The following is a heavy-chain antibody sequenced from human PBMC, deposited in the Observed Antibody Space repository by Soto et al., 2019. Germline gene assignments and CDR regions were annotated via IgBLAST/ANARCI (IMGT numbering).Heavy chain of an antibody. D-gene: IGHD3-10*01. CDR3: ARSPGVFDY. CDR2: LVPVFGTA. J-gene: IGHJ4*02. Sequence: QVQLVQSGAEVKKPGSSVKVSCKASGGTFSSLAISWVRQAPGQGLEWMGGLVPVFGTANYAQKFQDRVTNTADKSTSTSYMELSSLRSEDTAVYYCARSPGVFDYWGQGTLVTVSS. V-gene: IGHV1-69*06. CDR1: GGTFSSLA.